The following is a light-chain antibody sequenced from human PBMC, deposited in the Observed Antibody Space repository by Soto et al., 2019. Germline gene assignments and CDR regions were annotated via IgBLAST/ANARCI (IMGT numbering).Light chain of an antibody. V-gene: IGKV3-20*01. CDR3: QQYNKWPPLT. CDR2: GAS. CDR1: HSVSSSY. Sequence: EIVLTQSPGTLSLSPGERATLSCRASHSVSSSYLTWYHQKPGQAPRLLFDGASSRATGIPDRFSGSGSGTDFTLTISRLEPEDFGVYYCQQYNKWPPLTFGGGTKVEIK. J-gene: IGKJ4*01.